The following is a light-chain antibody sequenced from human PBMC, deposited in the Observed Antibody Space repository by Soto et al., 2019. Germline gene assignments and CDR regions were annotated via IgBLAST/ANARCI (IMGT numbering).Light chain of an antibody. V-gene: IGLV1-51*02. J-gene: IGLJ1*01. CDR2: DNN. CDR1: SSNIGAGYD. Sequence: ELTQPPSVSGAPGQRVTISCTGSSSNIGAGYDVYWYQQLPGTAPQLLIYDNNRRFSGIPDRFSGSKSGTSATLGITGLQTGDEADYYCGTWDSSLSVYVFATGTKVTVL. CDR3: GTWDSSLSVYV.